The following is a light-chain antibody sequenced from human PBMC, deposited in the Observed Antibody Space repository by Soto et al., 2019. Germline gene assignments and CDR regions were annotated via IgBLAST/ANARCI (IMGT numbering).Light chain of an antibody. CDR2: LSSDGSH. CDR3: QTWDTGARVV. CDR1: SGHSSYA. V-gene: IGLV4-69*01. Sequence: QSVLTQSPSASASLGASVKLTCTLSSGHSSYAIAWHQQQPEKGPRYLMKLSSDGSHSKGDGIPDRFSGSSSGAERYLTISRLQSEDEADYYCQTWDTGARVVFGGGTKLTVL. J-gene: IGLJ2*01.